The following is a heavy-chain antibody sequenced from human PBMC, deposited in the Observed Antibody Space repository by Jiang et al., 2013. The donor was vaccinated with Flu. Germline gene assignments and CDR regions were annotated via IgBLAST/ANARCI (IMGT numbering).Heavy chain of an antibody. V-gene: IGHV1-69*02. CDR3: ARGSGYYSRELRWQY. CDR1: GGTFSSYT. J-gene: IGHJ4*02. Sequence: GAEVKKPGSSVKVSCKASGGTFSSYTISWVRQAPGQGLEWMGRIIPILGIANYAQKFQGRVTITADKSTSTAYMELSSLRSEDTAVYYCARGSGYYSRELRWQYWGQGTLVTVSS. CDR2: IIPILGIA. D-gene: IGHD3-22*01.